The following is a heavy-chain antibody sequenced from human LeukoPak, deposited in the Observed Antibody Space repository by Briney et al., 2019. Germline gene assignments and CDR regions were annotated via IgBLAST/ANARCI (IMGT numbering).Heavy chain of an antibody. V-gene: IGHV3-33*01. Sequence: GGSLRLSCAASGFTFSSYSMHWVRQAPGKGLEWVAVIWYDGTSKCYGDSVRGRFTISRDNSKNSLYLQMNSLRAEDTAVYYCARGLLRGSSSSKAYYFDYWGQGTLVTVSS. CDR3: ARGLLRGSSSSKAYYFDY. CDR2: IWYDGTSK. CDR1: GFTFSSYS. D-gene: IGHD6-6*01. J-gene: IGHJ4*02.